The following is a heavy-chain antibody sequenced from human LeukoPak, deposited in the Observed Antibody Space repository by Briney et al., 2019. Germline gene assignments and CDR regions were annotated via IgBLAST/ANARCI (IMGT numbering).Heavy chain of an antibody. CDR2: INHSGST. V-gene: IGHV4-34*01. CDR3: AREKELLRGDAFDI. Sequence: PLETLSLTCAVYGGSFSGYYWSWIRQPPGKGLEWIGEINHSGSTNHKPSLKSRVTISVDTSKNQFSLKLSSVTAADTAVYYCAREKELLRGDAFDIWGQGTVVTVSS. D-gene: IGHD1-26*01. CDR1: GGSFSGYY. J-gene: IGHJ3*02.